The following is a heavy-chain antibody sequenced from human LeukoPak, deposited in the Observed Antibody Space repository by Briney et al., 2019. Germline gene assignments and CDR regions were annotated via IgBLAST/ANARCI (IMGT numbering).Heavy chain of an antibody. CDR3: AGRVGYYYDRSGYLDY. D-gene: IGHD3-22*01. CDR1: GGSISSNNW. V-gene: IGHV4-4*02. Sequence: PSETLSLTCAVSGGSISSNNWWSWVRQPPGKGLEWIGEIYHSGSTNYDPSLKSRLTISVDKSKNQFSLKLSSVTAADTAVYYCAGRVGYYYDRSGYLDYWGQGTLVTVSS. J-gene: IGHJ4*02. CDR2: IYHSGST.